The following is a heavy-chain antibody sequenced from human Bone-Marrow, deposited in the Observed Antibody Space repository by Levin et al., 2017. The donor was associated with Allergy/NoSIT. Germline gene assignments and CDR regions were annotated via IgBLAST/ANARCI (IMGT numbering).Heavy chain of an antibody. J-gene: IGHJ5*01. CDR1: GFAFDSYA. V-gene: IGHV3-9*01. Sequence: PGGSLRLSCGASGFAFDSYAMHWVRQAPGKGLEWVSGISWNSGSLGYADSVKGRFTISRDNAKNSLFLQMDSLRAEDTALYYCAKALSSNFHGWGNWFDPWGQGTLVTVSS. CDR3: AKALSSNFHGWGNWFDP. CDR2: ISWNSGSL. D-gene: IGHD7-27*01.